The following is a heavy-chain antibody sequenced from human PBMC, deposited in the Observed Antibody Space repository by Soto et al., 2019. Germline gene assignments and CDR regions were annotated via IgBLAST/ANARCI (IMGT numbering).Heavy chain of an antibody. D-gene: IGHD3-10*01. CDR1: GYTFTSYD. Sequence: ASVKVSCKASGYTFTSYDINWVRQATGQGLEWMGWMNPNSANTGYAQQFQGRVTMTRNTSISTACMELSSLRSEDTAVYYCARSTFGSGVNFDYWGQGTPVTVSS. CDR2: MNPNSANT. CDR3: ARSTFGSGVNFDY. V-gene: IGHV1-8*01. J-gene: IGHJ4*02.